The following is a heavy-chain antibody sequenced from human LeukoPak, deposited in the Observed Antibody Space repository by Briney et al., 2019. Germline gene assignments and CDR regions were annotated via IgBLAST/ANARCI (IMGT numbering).Heavy chain of an antibody. V-gene: IGHV4-4*02. J-gene: IGHJ4*02. CDR2: IYHSGST. CDR1: GGSSSSSNW. CDR3: ARIRRQRPFHY. Sequence: SETLSRTCAVSGGSSSSSNWWSWVRQPPGKGLEWIGEIYHSGSTNYNPSLKSRVTISVDKSKNHFSLKLSSVTAADTAVYYCARIRRQRPFHYWGQGTLVTVSS. D-gene: IGHD1-1*01.